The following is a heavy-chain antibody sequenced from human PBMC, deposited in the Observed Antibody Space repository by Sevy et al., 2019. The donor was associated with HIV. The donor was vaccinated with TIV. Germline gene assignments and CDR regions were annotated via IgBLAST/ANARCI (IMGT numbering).Heavy chain of an antibody. D-gene: IGHD1-26*01. Sequence: GGSLRLSCAASGFTFRDYPMNWIRQAPGKGLEWLSYISHASDSICYADSVMGRFTVSRDNAKNSLYLQMDRLSDEDTAIYYCAREHTGSFTDFWGQGTLVTVSS. V-gene: IGHV3-48*02. CDR2: ISHASDSI. CDR1: GFTFRDYP. CDR3: AREHTGSFTDF. J-gene: IGHJ4*02.